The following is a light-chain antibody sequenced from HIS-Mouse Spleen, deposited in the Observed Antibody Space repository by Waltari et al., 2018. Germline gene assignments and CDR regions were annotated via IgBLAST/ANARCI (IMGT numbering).Light chain of an antibody. J-gene: IGLJ3*02. CDR3: AAWDDSLSGPV. Sequence: QSVLTQPPSASGTPGQRVTISCSGSSSNIGSNYVYWYQQLPGTAPKLLIYRNKQRPSGGPDRFSGSKSGTSASLAISGLRSEDEADYYCAAWDDSLSGPVFGGGTKLTVL. V-gene: IGLV1-47*01. CDR2: RNK. CDR1: SSNIGSNY.